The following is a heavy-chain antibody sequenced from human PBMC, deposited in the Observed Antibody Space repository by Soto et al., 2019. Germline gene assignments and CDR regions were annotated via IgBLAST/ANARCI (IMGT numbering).Heavy chain of an antibody. CDR2: IYSTGST. J-gene: IGHJ2*01. CDR1: GGSISNYY. V-gene: IGHV4-4*07. Sequence: QVHLQESGPGLVKPSETLSITCSVSGGSISNYYWSWIRQPAGKRLEWIGRIYSTGSTNYNPSLKSRVTMSLDTSQKQIPLQLTSVTAADSAVYYCAREAFSGGVWSFDLWGRGTLVTVSS. D-gene: IGHD2-15*01. CDR3: AREAFSGGVWSFDL.